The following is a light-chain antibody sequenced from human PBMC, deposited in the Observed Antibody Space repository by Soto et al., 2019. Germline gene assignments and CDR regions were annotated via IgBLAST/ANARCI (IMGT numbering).Light chain of an antibody. J-gene: IGKJ1*01. Sequence: EIVLTQSPGTLSLSPGERATLSCRASQSVSSSYLAWYQQKPGQAPRLLIYGASSRATGIPDRFSGSGSGTDFTLTISRLEPEDFEVYYCQKYGSSRGTFGQGTKVEIK. V-gene: IGKV3-20*01. CDR1: QSVSSSY. CDR3: QKYGSSRGT. CDR2: GAS.